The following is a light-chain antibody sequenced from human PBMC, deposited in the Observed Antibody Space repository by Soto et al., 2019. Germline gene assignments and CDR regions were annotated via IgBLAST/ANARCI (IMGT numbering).Light chain of an antibody. V-gene: IGKV1-5*01. Sequence: DIQMTHSPSTLSASVGDTVTITCRASQSISNWVAWYQQKPGKAPELLIYDASNLESGVPSRFSCSGSGTEFTLTISSLQPGDFATYYCQQYNSYSRTFGQGTKVEIK. CDR3: QQYNSYSRT. J-gene: IGKJ1*01. CDR1: QSISNW. CDR2: DAS.